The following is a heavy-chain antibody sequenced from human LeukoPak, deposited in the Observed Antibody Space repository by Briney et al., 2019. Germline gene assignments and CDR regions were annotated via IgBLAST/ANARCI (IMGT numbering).Heavy chain of an antibody. CDR2: IKQDESEK. V-gene: IGHV3-7*01. Sequence: AGGSLRLSCAASGFTFSSYWTNWVRRAPGKGLEWVANIKQDESEKYYVDSVKGRFTISRDNAKNSLYLQMNNLRAEDTAVYYCARVLDSSTSRYQSLKYWGQGTLVTVSS. CDR1: GFTFSSYW. D-gene: IGHD2-2*01. CDR3: ARVLDSSTSRYQSLKY. J-gene: IGHJ1*01.